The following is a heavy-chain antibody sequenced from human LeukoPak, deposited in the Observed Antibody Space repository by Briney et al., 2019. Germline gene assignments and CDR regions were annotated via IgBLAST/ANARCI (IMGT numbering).Heavy chain of an antibody. V-gene: IGHV1-69*05. Sequence: GASVKVSCKASGGTFSSYAISWVRRAPGQGLEWMGGIIPIFGTANYAQKFQGRVTITTDESTSTAYMELSSLRSEDTAVYYCARDAEDIVVVPAAINLFYWGQGTLVTVSS. CDR3: ARDAEDIVVVPAAINLFY. CDR2: IIPIFGTA. CDR1: GGTFSSYA. J-gene: IGHJ4*02. D-gene: IGHD2-2*01.